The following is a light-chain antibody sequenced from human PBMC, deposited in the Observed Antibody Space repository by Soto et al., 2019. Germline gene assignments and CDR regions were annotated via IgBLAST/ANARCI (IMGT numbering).Light chain of an antibody. CDR1: QSISSY. Sequence: EIVLTQSPATLSLSPWERATLSCRASQSISSYLACYHQQPGQAPRLLIYDASNRATGIPARFSGSGSGTDFTLPISSLEPEDFAVYYCQQRSNWPPITFGQGTRLEIK. V-gene: IGKV3-11*01. J-gene: IGKJ5*01. CDR3: QQRSNWPPIT. CDR2: DAS.